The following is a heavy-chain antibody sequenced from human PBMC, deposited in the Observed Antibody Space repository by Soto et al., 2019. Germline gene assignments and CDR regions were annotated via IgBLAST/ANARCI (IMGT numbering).Heavy chain of an antibody. CDR1: GYTFTGYY. Sequence: ASVKVSCKASGYTFTGYYMHWVRQAPGQGLEWMGWINPNSGGTNYAQKFQGWVTMTRDTSISTAYMELSRLRSDDTAVYYCARAGYCSGGSCYSVSYFQHWGQGTLVTGSS. J-gene: IGHJ1*01. D-gene: IGHD2-15*01. V-gene: IGHV1-2*04. CDR3: ARAGYCSGGSCYSVSYFQH. CDR2: INPNSGGT.